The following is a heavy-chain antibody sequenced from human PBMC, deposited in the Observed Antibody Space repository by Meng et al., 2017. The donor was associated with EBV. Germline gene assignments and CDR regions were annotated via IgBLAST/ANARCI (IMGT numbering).Heavy chain of an antibody. CDR2: INHSGST. CDR3: ARGGGNRGGIVGATYRLKWFDP. J-gene: IGHJ5*02. D-gene: IGHD1-26*01. V-gene: IGHV4-34*01. CDR1: GGSXXGYY. Sequence: QVQLQQWGAGLLKPSXXLSLTXAVYGGSXXGYYWSWIRQPPGKGLEWIGEINHSGSTNYNPSLKSRVTISVDTSKNQFSLKLSSVTAADTAVYYCARGGGNRGGIVGATYRLKWFDPWGHGPRVTVSS.